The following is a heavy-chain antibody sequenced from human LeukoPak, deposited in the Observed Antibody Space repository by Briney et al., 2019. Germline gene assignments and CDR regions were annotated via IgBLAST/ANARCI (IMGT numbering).Heavy chain of an antibody. CDR3: ARDFSGYYLYYYYYYYMDV. V-gene: IGHV3-30*02. Sequence: PGGSLRLSCAASGFTFSSYGMHWVRQAPGKGLEWVAFIRYGGSNKYYADSVKGRFTISRDNSKNTLYLQMNSLRAEDTAVYYCARDFSGYYLYYYYYYYMDVWGKGTTVTVSS. CDR2: IRYGGSNK. CDR1: GFTFSSYG. J-gene: IGHJ6*03. D-gene: IGHD3-22*01.